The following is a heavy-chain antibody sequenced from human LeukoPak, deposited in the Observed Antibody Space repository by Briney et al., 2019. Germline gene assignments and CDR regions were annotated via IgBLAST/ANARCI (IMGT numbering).Heavy chain of an antibody. CDR2: IYYSGST. CDR3: ARDPEVDTGTGPRFDY. Sequence: TSSETLSLTCTVSGYSISSGYYWGWIRQPPGKGLEWIGSIYYSGSTYYNPSLKSRVTISVDTSKNQFSLNLSSVTAADTAVYYCARDPEVDTGTGPRFDYWGQGTLVTVSS. J-gene: IGHJ4*02. CDR1: GYSISSGYY. V-gene: IGHV4-38-2*02. D-gene: IGHD5-18*01.